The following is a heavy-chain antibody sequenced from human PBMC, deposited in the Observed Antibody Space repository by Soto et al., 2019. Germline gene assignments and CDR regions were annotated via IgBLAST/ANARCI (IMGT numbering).Heavy chain of an antibody. J-gene: IGHJ5*01. CDR3: GRSSSGESPDS. CDR2: ISGPSNYI. V-gene: IGHV3-21*01. Sequence: EVQIVESGGGLVKPGGSLRLSCAASGFTFSTYSMHWIRQAPGKGLEWVSSISGPSNYIPYAYSVRGRFTISRDNAKSSLFLQMNSLRAEDTAVYYCGRSSSGESPDSWGHGTLVTVSS. CDR1: GFTFSTYS. D-gene: IGHD3-10*01.